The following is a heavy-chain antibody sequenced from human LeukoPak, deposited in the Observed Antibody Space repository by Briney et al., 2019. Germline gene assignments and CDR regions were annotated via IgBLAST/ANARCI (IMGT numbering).Heavy chain of an antibody. D-gene: IGHD6-13*01. CDR3: AKDRSAGTHPERWYYFDY. Sequence: GRSLRLSCAASGFTFDDYAMHWVRQAPGKGLEWVSGISWNSGSIGYADSVKGRFTISRDNAKNSLYLQMNSLRAEDTALYYCAKDRSAGTHPERWYYFDYWGQGTLVTVSS. CDR1: GFTFDDYA. J-gene: IGHJ4*02. V-gene: IGHV3-9*01. CDR2: ISWNSGSI.